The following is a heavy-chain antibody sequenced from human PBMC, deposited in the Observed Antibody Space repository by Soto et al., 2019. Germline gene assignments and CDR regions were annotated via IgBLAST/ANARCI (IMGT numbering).Heavy chain of an antibody. CDR3: ARVKVPAAILGAFDL. D-gene: IGHD2-2*02. Sequence: QVQLVQSGAEMKKPGASVKVSCKASGYTFSTYGITWVRQAPGQGLDWMGWINPFKGDTNSAARCQDRVTMTTDTSTRTAYMELRSLRSDDTAVYYCARVKVPAAILGAFDLWGQGTLVTVSS. J-gene: IGHJ3*01. CDR2: INPFKGDT. CDR1: GYTFSTYG. V-gene: IGHV1-18*01.